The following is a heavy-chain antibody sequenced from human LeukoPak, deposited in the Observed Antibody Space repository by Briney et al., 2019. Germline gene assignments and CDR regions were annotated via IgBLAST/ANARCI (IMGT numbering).Heavy chain of an antibody. CDR2: ISSSSSTI. J-gene: IGHJ4*02. CDR3: ARESDILTGCPDY. V-gene: IGHV3-48*01. CDR1: GFTFSSYS. D-gene: IGHD3-9*01. Sequence: GESLRLSCAASGFTFSSYSMNWVRQAPGKGLEWVSYISSSSSTIYYADSVKGRFTISRDNAKNSLYLQMNSLRAEDTAVYYCARESDILTGCPDYWGQGTLVTVSS.